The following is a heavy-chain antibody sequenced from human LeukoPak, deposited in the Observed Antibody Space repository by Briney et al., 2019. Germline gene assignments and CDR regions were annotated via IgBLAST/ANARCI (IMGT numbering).Heavy chain of an antibody. CDR2: IYYSGST. CDR3: ASGSSTLGY. D-gene: IGHD6-13*01. CDR1: GGSISSYY. Sequence: KTSATLSLTYTVSGGSISSYYWSWIRQPPGKGLEWIGYIYYSGSTNYNPSLKSRVTISVDTSKNQFSLKLSSVTAADTAVYYCASGSSTLGYWGQGTLVTVSS. V-gene: IGHV4-59*01. J-gene: IGHJ4*02.